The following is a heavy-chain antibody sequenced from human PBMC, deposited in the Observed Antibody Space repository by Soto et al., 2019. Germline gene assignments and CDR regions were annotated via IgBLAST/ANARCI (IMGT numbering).Heavy chain of an antibody. J-gene: IGHJ4*02. CDR3: AKAKNDYNWDNRPPFDY. Sequence: GGSLRLSFEASGFTLRNYAMTWIRQAPGKGLEWVSLISANDVGTYYAESVKTRFTISTDQSRNTVYLQMDSLRADDTAIYYCAKAKNDYNWDNRPPFDYWGQGTLVTVSS. D-gene: IGHD1-20*01. CDR2: ISANDVGT. V-gene: IGHV3-23*01. CDR1: GFTLRNYA.